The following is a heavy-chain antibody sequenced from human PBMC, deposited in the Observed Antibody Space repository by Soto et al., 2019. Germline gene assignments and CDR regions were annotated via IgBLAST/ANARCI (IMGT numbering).Heavy chain of an antibody. Sequence: QVHLVQSGAEVKKPGASVNVSCKGSGYAFTTYGITWVRQAPGQGLEWMGWISAHNGNTNYAQKLQGRVTVTSDTSTSTAYMELRSLRSDDTAVYYCARGRYGDYWGQGALVTVSS. CDR1: GYAFTTYG. CDR3: ARGRYGDY. V-gene: IGHV1-18*01. D-gene: IGHD1-1*01. J-gene: IGHJ4*02. CDR2: ISAHNGNT.